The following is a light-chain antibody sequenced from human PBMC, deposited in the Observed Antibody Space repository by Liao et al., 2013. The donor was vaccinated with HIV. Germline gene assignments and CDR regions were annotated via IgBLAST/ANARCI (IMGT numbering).Light chain of an antibody. CDR3: QAWDSSTVSYV. Sequence: SYELTQPPSVSVAPGKTARITCGGNNIGSKSVHWYQQKPGQAPVLVIYYDSDRPSGIPERFSGSNSGNTATLTISGTQAMDEADYYCQAWDSSTVSYVFGTGTKVTVL. CDR2: YDS. CDR1: NIGSKS. J-gene: IGLJ1*01. V-gene: IGLV3-21*01.